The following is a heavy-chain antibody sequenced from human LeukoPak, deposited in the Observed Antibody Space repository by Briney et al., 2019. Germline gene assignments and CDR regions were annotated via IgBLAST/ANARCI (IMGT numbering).Heavy chain of an antibody. D-gene: IGHD3-22*01. Sequence: GGSLRLSCAASGFIFSTYWMSWVRQAPGKGLEWVANIKEDGGEKYYVDSVKGRFTMSRDNAKNSLYLQMNSLRAEDTAVYYCARATYYYDSSGYLFHYWGQGTLVTVSS. CDR3: ARATYYYDSSGYLFHY. V-gene: IGHV3-7*05. CDR1: GFIFSTYW. CDR2: IKEDGGEK. J-gene: IGHJ4*02.